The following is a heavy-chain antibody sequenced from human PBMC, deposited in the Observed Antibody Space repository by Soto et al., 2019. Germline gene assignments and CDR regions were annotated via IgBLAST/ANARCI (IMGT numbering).Heavy chain of an antibody. D-gene: IGHD6-19*01. CDR1: GVTFSSYW. V-gene: IGHV3-48*02. Sequence: GGSLRLSCADSGVTFSSYWMSWVRQAPGKGLEWSSYITSDTNTIKYADSVKGRFTISRDNAKNLVYLQMNSLRDEDTAVYFCARSVEGHFDYWGQGTVVTVSS. CDR2: ITSDTNTI. J-gene: IGHJ4*02. CDR3: ARSVEGHFDY.